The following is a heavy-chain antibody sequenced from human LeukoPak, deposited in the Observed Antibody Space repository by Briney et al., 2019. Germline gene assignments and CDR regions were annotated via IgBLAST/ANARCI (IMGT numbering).Heavy chain of an antibody. D-gene: IGHD2-2*01. CDR2: TYYRSKWYN. Sequence: SQTLSLTCAISGDSVSSNSAAWNWIRQSPSRGLEWLGRTYYRSKWYNDYAVSVKSRITINPDTSKNQFSLQLNSVTPEDTAVYYRARQPIGYCSSTSCYPVAFDIWGQGTMVTVSS. CDR3: ARQPIGYCSSTSCYPVAFDI. CDR1: GDSVSSNSAA. V-gene: IGHV6-1*01. J-gene: IGHJ3*02.